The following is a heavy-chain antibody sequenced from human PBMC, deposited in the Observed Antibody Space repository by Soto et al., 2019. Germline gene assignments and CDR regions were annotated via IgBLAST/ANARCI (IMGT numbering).Heavy chain of an antibody. CDR2: IYWDDDK. CDR1: GFSLSTSGVG. Sequence: QITLKESGPTLVKPTQTLTLTCTFSGFSLSTSGVGVGWIRQPPGKALEWLALIYWDDDKRYSPSLKSRLTITKDTSKNQVVLTMTNMDPVDTATYYCTHVHVHMVRAVKWGKGTLVTVSS. J-gene: IGHJ4*02. CDR3: THVHVHMVRAVK. V-gene: IGHV2-5*02. D-gene: IGHD3-10*01.